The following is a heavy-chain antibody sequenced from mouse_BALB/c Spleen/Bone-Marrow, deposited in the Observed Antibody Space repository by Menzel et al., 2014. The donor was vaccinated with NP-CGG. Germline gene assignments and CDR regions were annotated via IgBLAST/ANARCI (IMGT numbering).Heavy chain of an antibody. V-gene: IGHV2-2*02. J-gene: IGHJ2*01. CDR2: IWSGGST. D-gene: IGHD4-1*01. Sequence: QVQLQQSGPGLVQPSQSLSITCTVSGFSFPNYGVHWVRQSPGKGLEWLGVIWSGGSTDYNAAFISRLSISKDNSKSQVFFKMNSLQVNDTAIYYCARNPVGRNYFDYWGQGTTPTVSS. CDR3: ARNPVGRNYFDY. CDR1: GFSFPNYG.